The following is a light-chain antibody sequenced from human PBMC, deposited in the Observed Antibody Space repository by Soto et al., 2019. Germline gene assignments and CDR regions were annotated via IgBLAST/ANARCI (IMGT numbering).Light chain of an antibody. CDR3: HQYNNWPPWT. J-gene: IGKJ1*01. CDR1: QSLGGN. V-gene: IGKV3-15*01. CDR2: RAS. Sequence: EIVMTQSPATLAVSPGDTATLSYRASQSLGGNLAWYQQKPGQAPRLLIFRASSRAKGVPARFSASGSGTEFTLTISGLQSEDFAVYYCHQYNNWPPWTFGPGTKVEIK.